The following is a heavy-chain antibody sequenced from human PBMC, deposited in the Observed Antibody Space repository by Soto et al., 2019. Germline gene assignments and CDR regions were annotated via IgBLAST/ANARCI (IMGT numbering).Heavy chain of an antibody. V-gene: IGHV3-53*01. CDR3: CSCRGGGGY. D-gene: IGHD3-10*01. CDR1: GFTVSNNY. J-gene: IGHJ4*02. Sequence: EVQLVESGGGLIQPGGSLRLSCAVSGFTVSNNYMSWVRQAPGKGLEGVSVIYSGGYTAYGDSVKGRFTISRDNSKNTLYLHISARGAGDPAVFYGCSCRGGGGYWGQGTLVTVSS. CDR2: IYSGGYT.